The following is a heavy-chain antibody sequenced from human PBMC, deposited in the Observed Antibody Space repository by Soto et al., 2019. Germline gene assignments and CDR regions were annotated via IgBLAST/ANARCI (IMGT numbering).Heavy chain of an antibody. CDR2: IYWADDK. J-gene: IGHJ5*02. V-gene: IGHV2-5*02. CDR1: GFSLTTSGVG. CDR3: VHRPNSYGSGSYYYP. Sequence: QITLKESGPTLVKPTQTLTLTCTFSGFSLTTSGVGVGWLRHPPGTALEWLALIYWADDKRYIPSLKSRLTITKDTSKSQVVLTMTNMDPVDTATYYCVHRPNSYGSGSYYYPWGQGTLVTVSS. D-gene: IGHD3-10*01.